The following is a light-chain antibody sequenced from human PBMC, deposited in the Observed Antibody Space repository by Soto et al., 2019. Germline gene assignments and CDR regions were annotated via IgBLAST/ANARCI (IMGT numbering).Light chain of an antibody. J-gene: IGKJ5*01. CDR3: QPYHTLPIT. V-gene: IGKV1-33*01. CDR1: RYIGNY. Sequence: DIQMTQSPSSLSVSVGDRVTITCQATRYIGNYLNWYQQKPGQAPKLLINDASHLETGVPSRFSGSGSGTHFTVTISSLQPEDIATYSCQPYHTLPITFGQGTRLDVK. CDR2: DAS.